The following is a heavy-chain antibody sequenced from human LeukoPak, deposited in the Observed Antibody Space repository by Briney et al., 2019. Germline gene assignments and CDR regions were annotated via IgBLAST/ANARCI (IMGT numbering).Heavy chain of an antibody. CDR2: ISGSGGST. V-gene: IGHV3-23*01. CDR3: AKKFARYYGMDV. CDR1: GFTFSSYA. Sequence: GGSLTLSCAASGFTFSSYAMSWVRQAPGKGLEWVSAISGSGGSTYYADSVKGRFTISRDNSKNTLYLQMNSLRAVDTAVYYCAKKFARYYGMDVWGQGTTVTVSS. D-gene: IGHD3-10*01. J-gene: IGHJ6*02.